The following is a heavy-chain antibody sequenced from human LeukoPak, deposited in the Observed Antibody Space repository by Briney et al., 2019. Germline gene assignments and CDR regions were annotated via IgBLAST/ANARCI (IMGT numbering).Heavy chain of an antibody. Sequence: GGSLRLSCAASGFTFSSYGMHWVRQAPGKGLEWVAIVSYDGSNKYYADSAKGRFTISRDNSKNTLYLQMSSLGAEDTAVYYCASDRKRADYFDSSGPGSGYWGQGTLVTVSS. V-gene: IGHV3-30*03. J-gene: IGHJ4*02. CDR2: VSYDGSNK. CDR3: ASDRKRADYFDSSGPGSGY. CDR1: GFTFSSYG. D-gene: IGHD3-22*01.